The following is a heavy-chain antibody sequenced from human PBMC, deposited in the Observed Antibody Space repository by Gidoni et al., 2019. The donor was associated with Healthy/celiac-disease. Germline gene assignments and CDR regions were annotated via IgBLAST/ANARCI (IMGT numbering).Heavy chain of an antibody. CDR3: ASQLGNDAFDI. CDR1: GGSISSYY. V-gene: IGHV4-59*01. J-gene: IGHJ3*02. D-gene: IGHD6-6*01. CDR2: IYYSGST. Sequence: QVQLQESGPGLVKPSETLSLTCTVSGGSISSYYWSWIRQPPGKGLEWIGYIYYSGSTNYNPSLKSRVTISVDTSKNQFSLKLSSVTAADTAVYYCASQLGNDAFDIWGQGTMVTVSS.